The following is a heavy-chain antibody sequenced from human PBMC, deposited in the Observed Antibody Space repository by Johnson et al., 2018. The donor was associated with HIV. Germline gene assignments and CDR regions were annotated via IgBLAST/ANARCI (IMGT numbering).Heavy chain of an antibody. CDR1: GFTISTFW. D-gene: IGHD3-16*01. CDR3: ARDPYDRDAFDI. J-gene: IGHJ3*02. Sequence: VQLVESGGALVQPGGSLRLSCEVSGFTISTFWMHWVRQAPGKGLEWVSVIYSGGSTFYADSVKGRFTISRDNAKNSLYLQMNSLRAEDTAVYYCARDPYDRDAFDIWGQGTMVTVSS. CDR2: IYSGGST. V-gene: IGHV3-66*01.